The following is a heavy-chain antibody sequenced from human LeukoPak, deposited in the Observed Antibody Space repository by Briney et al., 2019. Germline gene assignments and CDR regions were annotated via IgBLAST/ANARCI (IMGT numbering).Heavy chain of an antibody. Sequence: SETLSLTCSVSGGSISSYYWSWIRQPPGKGLEWIGYIYYSGSTNYNPSLKSRVAISLDTSKSQFSLKLTSVTAADTAVYYCARAPIPYDRSRTDYRFDPWGQGTLVTVAS. CDR2: IYYSGST. V-gene: IGHV4-59*01. D-gene: IGHD3-16*01. CDR1: GGSISSYY. CDR3: ARAPIPYDRSRTDYRFDP. J-gene: IGHJ5*02.